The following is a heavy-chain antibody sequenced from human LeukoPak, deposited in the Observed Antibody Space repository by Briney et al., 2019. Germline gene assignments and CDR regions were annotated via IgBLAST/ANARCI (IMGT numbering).Heavy chain of an antibody. J-gene: IGHJ6*02. Sequence: SETLSLTCAVYGGSFSSYYWSWIRQPPGEGVEWIGEINHSGSTNYNPSLKSRVTISVDTSKNQFSLKLSSVTAADTAVYYCARGLTTSYYYFGMDVWGQGTTVTVSS. CDR2: INHSGST. D-gene: IGHD4-17*01. V-gene: IGHV4-34*01. CDR1: GGSFSSYY. CDR3: ARGLTTSYYYFGMDV.